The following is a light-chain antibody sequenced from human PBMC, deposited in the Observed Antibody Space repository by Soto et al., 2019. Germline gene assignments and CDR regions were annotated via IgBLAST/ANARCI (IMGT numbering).Light chain of an antibody. V-gene: IGKV1-39*01. CDR3: RQSSSPPLT. Sequence: DIQMTQSPSSLSASVGDRVTITCRASQSIRNYLNWYQQKPGKAPKVLIYAASSLQSGVPSRFSGSGSGTEFTLTISSLQPEDFATYYCRQSSSPPLTFGPGTKVAVK. CDR2: AAS. CDR1: QSIRNY. J-gene: IGKJ3*01.